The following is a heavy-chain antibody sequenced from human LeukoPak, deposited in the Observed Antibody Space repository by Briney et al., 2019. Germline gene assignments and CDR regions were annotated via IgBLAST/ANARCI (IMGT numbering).Heavy chain of an antibody. V-gene: IGHV1-8*01. Sequence: GASVKVSCKASGYTFTSYDINWVRQATGQGLEWMGWMNPNSGNTGYAQKFQGRVTMTRNTSISTAYMELSSLRSEDTAVYYCARGWPLTIFGVVIIPYYYMDVWGKGTTVTVSS. J-gene: IGHJ6*03. CDR1: GYTFTSYD. CDR3: ARGWPLTIFGVVIIPYYYMDV. CDR2: MNPNSGNT. D-gene: IGHD3-3*01.